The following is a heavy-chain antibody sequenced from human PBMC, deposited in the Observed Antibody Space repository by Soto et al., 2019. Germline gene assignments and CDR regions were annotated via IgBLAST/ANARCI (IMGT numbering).Heavy chain of an antibody. D-gene: IGHD6-19*01. CDR2: ISGSGGST. J-gene: IGHJ6*03. Sequence: PGGSLRLSCAASGFTFSSYAMTWVRQAPGKGLEWVSGISGSGGSTYYADSVKGRLTISRDNSKNTLYLQMNSLRAEDTAVYYCAKGPVPPTYNFYMDVGGKGTTVTVSS. V-gene: IGHV3-23*01. CDR3: AKGPVPPTYNFYMDV. CDR1: GFTFSSYA.